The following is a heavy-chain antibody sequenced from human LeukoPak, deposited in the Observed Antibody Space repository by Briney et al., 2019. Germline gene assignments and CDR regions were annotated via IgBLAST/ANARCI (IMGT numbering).Heavy chain of an antibody. D-gene: IGHD1-26*01. CDR1: GYTFTGYY. CDR2: INPNSGGT. V-gene: IGHV1-2*02. Sequence: ASVKVSCKASGYTFTGYYMHWVRQAPGQGLEWMGWINPNSGGTNYAQKFQGRVTMTRDTSISTAYMELSRLRSDDTAVYYCARAYPYSGSYYFDYWGQGTLVTVSS. J-gene: IGHJ4*02. CDR3: ARAYPYSGSYYFDY.